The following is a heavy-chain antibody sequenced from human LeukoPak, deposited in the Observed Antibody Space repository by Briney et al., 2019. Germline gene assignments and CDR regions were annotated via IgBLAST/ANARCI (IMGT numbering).Heavy chain of an antibody. Sequence: SGTLSLTCAVSGGSITNSNWWSWVRQPPGKGLEWIGEIYHSGSTNYNPSLKSRVTISVDTSKNQFSLKLSSVTAADTAVYYCARHRVLAAAGTDYWGQGTLVTVSS. CDR2: IYHSGST. CDR1: GGSITNSNW. V-gene: IGHV4-4*02. D-gene: IGHD6-13*01. J-gene: IGHJ4*02. CDR3: ARHRVLAAAGTDY.